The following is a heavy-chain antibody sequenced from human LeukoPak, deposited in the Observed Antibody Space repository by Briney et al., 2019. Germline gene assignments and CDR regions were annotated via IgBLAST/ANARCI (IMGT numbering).Heavy chain of an antibody. Sequence: PGRSLRLSCAASGFTFSSYGMHWVRQAPGKGLEWVSVISGGGDNTYYTDSVKGRFTISRDNSKNTLYLQMNSLRAEDTAVYYCAKGDCSSTSCQRSEYFDYWGQGTLVTVSS. V-gene: IGHV3-23*01. CDR3: AKGDCSSTSCQRSEYFDY. J-gene: IGHJ4*02. D-gene: IGHD2-2*01. CDR1: GFTFSSYG. CDR2: ISGGGDNT.